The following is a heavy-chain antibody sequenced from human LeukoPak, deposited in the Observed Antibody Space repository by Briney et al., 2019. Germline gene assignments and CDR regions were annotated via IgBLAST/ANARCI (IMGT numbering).Heavy chain of an antibody. D-gene: IGHD2-21*02. J-gene: IGHJ4*02. Sequence: SETLSLTCTVSGGSISSGGYYWSWIRQHPGKGLEWIGYIYYSGSTYYNPSLKSRVTISVDTSKNQFSLKLSSVTAADTAVYYCARSYCGGDCYLGYYFDYWGQGTLVTDSS. CDR3: ARSYCGGDCYLGYYFDY. V-gene: IGHV4-31*03. CDR2: IYYSGST. CDR1: GGSISSGGYY.